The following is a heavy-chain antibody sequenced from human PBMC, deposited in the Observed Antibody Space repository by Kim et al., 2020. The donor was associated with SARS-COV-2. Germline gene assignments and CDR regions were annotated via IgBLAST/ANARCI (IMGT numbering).Heavy chain of an antibody. CDR1: GFTVSSNY. Sequence: GGSLRLSCAASGFTVSSNYMSWLRQAPGKGLEWLSVIYSGDKTYYLESVKGRLTISRDNSKNTLYLQMSSLRVEDTAVYYCATNLAAAGVVWGQGTLVTV. CDR2: IYSGDKT. J-gene: IGHJ4*02. CDR3: ATNLAAAGVV. V-gene: IGHV3-66*01. D-gene: IGHD6-13*01.